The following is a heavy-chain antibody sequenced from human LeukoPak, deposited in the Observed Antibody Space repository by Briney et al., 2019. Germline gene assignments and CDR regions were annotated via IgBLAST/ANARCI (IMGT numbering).Heavy chain of an antibody. V-gene: IGHV1-8*01. J-gene: IGHJ6*03. CDR2: MNPYSGNT. CDR3: VRVISSSGWYSMKPDYYYYMDV. CDR1: GYTFTNYD. D-gene: IGHD6-19*01. Sequence: VASVKVSCKASGYTFTNYDINWVRQATGQGLEWMGWMNPYSGNTGSAQKFQGRVTMTRKTSISTAYMKLSSLRSEDTALYYCVRVISSSGWYSMKPDYYYYMDVWGKGTTVTISS.